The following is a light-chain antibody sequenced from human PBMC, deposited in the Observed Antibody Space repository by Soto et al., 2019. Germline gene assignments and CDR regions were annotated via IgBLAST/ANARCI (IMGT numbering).Light chain of an antibody. V-gene: IGKV3-20*01. CDR3: QQYGTSSYT. Sequence: EIVLTQSPGTLSLSPGERATLSCRASQSVSSSYLAWYQQQPGQAPRLLIYGASSRATGIPDRFSGSGSGTDFTLTISRLEPEDFALYYCQQYGTSSYTFGQGTKLEIK. J-gene: IGKJ2*01. CDR1: QSVSSSY. CDR2: GAS.